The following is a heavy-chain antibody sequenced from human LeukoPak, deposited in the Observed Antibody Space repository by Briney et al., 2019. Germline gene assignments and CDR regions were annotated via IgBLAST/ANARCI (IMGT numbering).Heavy chain of an antibody. Sequence: SETLSLTCTVSGGSVSSSSSYWGWIRQPPGKGLEWIGSRYFSGATYYNPSLKSRVTISVDTSKNQFSLNLTSVTAAGTALYYCARQTDSSTWSQGRFYFDYWGRGTLVTVSS. D-gene: IGHD6-13*01. CDR3: ARQTDSSTWSQGRFYFDY. CDR1: GGSVSSSSSY. CDR2: RYFSGAT. V-gene: IGHV4-39*01. J-gene: IGHJ4*02.